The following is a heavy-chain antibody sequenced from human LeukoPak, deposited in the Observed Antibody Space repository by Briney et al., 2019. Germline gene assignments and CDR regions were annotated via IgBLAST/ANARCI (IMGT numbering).Heavy chain of an antibody. V-gene: IGHV3-21*01. CDR3: ASPAVVRF. CDR1: GFTFSSYS. D-gene: IGHD3-10*01. CDR2: ISSSSSYI. J-gene: IGHJ4*02. Sequence: GGSLRLSCAASGFTFSSYSMNWVRQAPGKGLEWVTSISSSSSYIYYADSVKGRFTISRDNAKNSLYLQMNSLRAEDRAVYYCASPAVVRFWGQGTLVTVSS.